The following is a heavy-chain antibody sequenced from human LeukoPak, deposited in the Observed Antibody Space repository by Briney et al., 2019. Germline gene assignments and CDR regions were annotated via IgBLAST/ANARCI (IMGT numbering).Heavy chain of an antibody. D-gene: IGHD6-13*01. J-gene: IGHJ4*02. CDR2: ISYDGSNK. Sequence: GRSLRLSCAASGFTFSSYAMHWVRQAPGKGLEWVAVISYDGSNKYYADSVKGRFTISRDNSENTLYLQMSSLRAEDTAVYYCARGPFIAAAGTLDYWGQGTLVTVSS. V-gene: IGHV3-30-3*01. CDR3: ARGPFIAAAGTLDY. CDR1: GFTFSSYA.